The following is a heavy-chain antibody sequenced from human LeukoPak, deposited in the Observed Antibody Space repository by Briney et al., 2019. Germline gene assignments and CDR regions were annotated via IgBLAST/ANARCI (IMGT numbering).Heavy chain of an antibody. D-gene: IGHD3-3*01. Sequence: GASVKVSCKASGCTFTSYGISWVRQAPGQGLEWMGWISAYNGNTNYAQKLQGRVTMTTDTSTSTAYMELRSLRSDDTAVYYCARGSLYYDFWSGYYPFDYWGQGTLVTVSS. CDR1: GCTFTSYG. V-gene: IGHV1-18*01. CDR3: ARGSLYYDFWSGYYPFDY. CDR2: ISAYNGNT. J-gene: IGHJ4*02.